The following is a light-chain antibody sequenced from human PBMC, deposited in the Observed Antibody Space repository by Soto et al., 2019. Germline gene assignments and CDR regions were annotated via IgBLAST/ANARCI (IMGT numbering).Light chain of an antibody. J-gene: IGLJ1*01. CDR2: EVN. Sequence: QSALTQPASVSGCPGQSITISGTGTSSDFGNYNLVSWYQQHPGKVPKLILFEVNKRPSGVSGRFCGSKSGNTASLTISGLQAEDEADYYCCSFTSSNTHVFGTGTKVTVL. CDR1: SSDFGNYNL. V-gene: IGLV2-23*02. CDR3: CSFTSSNTHV.